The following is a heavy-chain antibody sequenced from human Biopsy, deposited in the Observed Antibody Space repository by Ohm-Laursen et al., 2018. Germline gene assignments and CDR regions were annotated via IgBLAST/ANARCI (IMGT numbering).Heavy chain of an antibody. V-gene: IGHV1-46*01. D-gene: IGHD5-24*01. CDR2: ISPSGATT. CDR3: ARAGVGSDGTDSYYYGMDV. CDR1: GNTFATYH. J-gene: IGHJ6*02. Sequence: ASVKVSCKGSGNTFATYHIHWVRQAPGQGLEWMGVISPSGATTSFSQKFQGRITMTRDTSTGTVYMDLNSLGSEDTAVYYCARAGVGSDGTDSYYYGMDVWGPGTTVTVSS.